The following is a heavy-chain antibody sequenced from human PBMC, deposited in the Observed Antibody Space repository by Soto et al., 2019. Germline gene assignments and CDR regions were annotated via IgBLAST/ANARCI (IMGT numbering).Heavy chain of an antibody. Sequence: VQLVESGGGVVQPGRSLRLSCAASGFTFSSFAMHWVRQAPGKGLEWVAVISYDGSNKYYADSVKGRFTISRDNSKNTLYLQMNSLRPDDTALYYCARGDWGSKGLYYFDNWGQGTLVTVSS. CDR3: ARGDWGSKGLYYFDN. CDR2: ISYDGSNK. V-gene: IGHV3-30-3*01. D-gene: IGHD7-27*01. CDR1: GFTFSSFA. J-gene: IGHJ4*02.